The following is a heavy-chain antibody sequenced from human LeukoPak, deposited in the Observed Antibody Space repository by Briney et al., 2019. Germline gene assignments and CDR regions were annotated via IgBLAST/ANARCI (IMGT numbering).Heavy chain of an antibody. V-gene: IGHV4-34*01. CDR2: INHSGST. CDR3: AREGQRPEGFDY. CDR1: GGSFSGYY. Sequence: SETLSLTCAVYGGSFSGYYWSWIRQPPGKGLEWIGEINHSGSTNYNPSLKSRVTISVDTSKNQFSLKLSSVTAADTAVYYCAREGQRPEGFDYWGQGTLVTVSS. J-gene: IGHJ4*02. D-gene: IGHD6-25*01.